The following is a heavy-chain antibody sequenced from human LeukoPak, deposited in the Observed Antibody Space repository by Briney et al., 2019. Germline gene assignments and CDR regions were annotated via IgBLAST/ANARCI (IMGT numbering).Heavy chain of an antibody. J-gene: IGHJ4*02. Sequence: PGGSLRLSCAASGFTFSSYSMNWVRQAPGKGLEWVSYISSSSSTIYYADSVKGRFTISRDNAKNSLYLQMNSLRAEDTAVYYCARAIAAPDYWGQGTLVTVSS. CDR2: ISSSSSTI. CDR3: ARAIAAPDY. D-gene: IGHD6-13*01. V-gene: IGHV3-48*01. CDR1: GFTFSSYS.